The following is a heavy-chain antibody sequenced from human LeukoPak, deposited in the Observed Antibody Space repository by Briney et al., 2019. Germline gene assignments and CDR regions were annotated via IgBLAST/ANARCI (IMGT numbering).Heavy chain of an antibody. CDR3: ARRGFGSSWGLDY. Sequence: SETLSLTCTVSGGSINYYYWSWIRQPPGKGLEWIGYIYCSGSTNYNPSLKSRVTISVDTSKNQFSLKLSSVTAADTAVYYCARRGFGSSWGLDYWGQGALVTVSS. CDR1: GGSINYYY. D-gene: IGHD6-13*01. CDR2: IYCSGST. V-gene: IGHV4-59*08. J-gene: IGHJ4*02.